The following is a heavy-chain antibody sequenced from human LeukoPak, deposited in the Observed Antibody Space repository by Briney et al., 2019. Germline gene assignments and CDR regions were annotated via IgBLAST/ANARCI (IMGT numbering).Heavy chain of an antibody. V-gene: IGHV1-2*02. CDR1: GHTFTGYY. CDR3: ARVPLGVYYYDSSGYYYFDY. CDR2: INPNSGGT. Sequence: ASVKVSCKASGHTFTGYYMHWVRQAPGQGLEWMGWINPNSGGTNYAQKFQGRVTMTRDTSISTAYMELRSLRSDDTAVYYCARVPLGVYYYDSSGYYYFDYWGQGALVTVSS. J-gene: IGHJ4*02. D-gene: IGHD3-22*01.